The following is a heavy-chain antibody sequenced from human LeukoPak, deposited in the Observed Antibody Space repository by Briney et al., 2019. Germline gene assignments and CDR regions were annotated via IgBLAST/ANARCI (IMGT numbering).Heavy chain of an antibody. CDR3: ARAELLQQYWFDP. D-gene: IGHD6-13*01. CDR1: GYTFTSYG. V-gene: IGHV1-18*01. CDR2: ISAYNGNT. J-gene: IGHJ5*02. Sequence: ASVKVSCKASGYTFTSYGISWVRQAPGQGLEWMGWISAYNGNTNYAQKLQGRVTMTTDTSTSTVYMELRSLRSDDTAVYYCARAELLQQYWFDPWGQGTLVTVSS.